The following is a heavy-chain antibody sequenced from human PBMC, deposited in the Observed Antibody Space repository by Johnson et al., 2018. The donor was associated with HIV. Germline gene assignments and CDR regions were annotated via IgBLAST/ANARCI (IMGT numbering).Heavy chain of an antibody. J-gene: IGHJ3*02. CDR1: GFTFDDYA. Sequence: VQLVESGGGLVQPGRSLRLSCAASGFTFDDYAMHWVRQAPGKGLEWVSGISWNSGSIGYADSVKGRFIISRDNAKNSLFVEMNSLRAEDTAVYYCARGEWSSSKGGSFDMWGQGTLVTVSS. CDR2: ISWNSGSI. D-gene: IGHD6-13*01. V-gene: IGHV3-9*01. CDR3: ARGEWSSSKGGSFDM.